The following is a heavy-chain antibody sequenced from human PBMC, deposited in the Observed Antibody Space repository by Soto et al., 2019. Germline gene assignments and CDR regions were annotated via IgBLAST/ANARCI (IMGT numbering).Heavy chain of an antibody. Sequence: GASVKVSCKASGFTFTSSAVQWVRQARGQRLEWIGRIVVGSGNTNYVQKFQERVTITRDMSTSTAYMELSSLRSEDTAVYYCAVHSSGWSYYYYGMDVWGQGTTVTVSS. CDR1: GFTFTSSA. J-gene: IGHJ6*02. CDR3: AVHSSGWSYYYYGMDV. V-gene: IGHV1-58*01. D-gene: IGHD6-19*01. CDR2: IVVGSGNT.